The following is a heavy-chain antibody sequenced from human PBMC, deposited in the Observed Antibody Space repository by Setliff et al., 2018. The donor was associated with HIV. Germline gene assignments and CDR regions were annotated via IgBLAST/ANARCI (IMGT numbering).Heavy chain of an antibody. CDR3: AKAFGYCSGGSCPVLMDV. J-gene: IGHJ6*03. CDR1: AFSFNNYY. V-gene: IGHV3-7*01. D-gene: IGHD2-15*01. Sequence: GESLKISCIASAFSFNNYYMTWVRQAPGKGLEWVANINSDGTEKNYADSVRGRFTISRDNSKNTLYLQMNSLRAKDAAVYYCAKAFGYCSGGSCPVLMDVWGKGTTVTVSS. CDR2: INSDGTEK.